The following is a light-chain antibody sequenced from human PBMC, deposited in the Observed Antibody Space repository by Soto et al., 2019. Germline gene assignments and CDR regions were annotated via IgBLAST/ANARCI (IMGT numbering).Light chain of an antibody. CDR2: DAS. Sequence: EIVLTPSPATLSLSPGERATLYCRVSQSVSSYLAWDQQKLGQAPSLLIYDASNRATGIPARFSGSGSGTDFTLTINSLEPEDSAVYYCQQRSNWPSITFGQGTRLEIK. CDR1: QSVSSY. J-gene: IGKJ5*01. CDR3: QQRSNWPSIT. V-gene: IGKV3-11*01.